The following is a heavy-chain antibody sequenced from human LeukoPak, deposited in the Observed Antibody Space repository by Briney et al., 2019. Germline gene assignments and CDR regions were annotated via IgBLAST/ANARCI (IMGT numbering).Heavy chain of an antibody. CDR1: KFTFSAYA. D-gene: IGHD1-1*01. Sequence: GGSLRLSCAASKFTFSAYAMTWVRQAPGKGLEWVSTISSSSGDTYYADSVKGRFTISRDNFKNTLYLQMNSLRAEDTAVYYCAKTGTTGTTVSFDYWGQGTLVTVSS. V-gene: IGHV3-23*01. CDR3: AKTGTTGTTVSFDY. J-gene: IGHJ4*02. CDR2: ISSSSGDT.